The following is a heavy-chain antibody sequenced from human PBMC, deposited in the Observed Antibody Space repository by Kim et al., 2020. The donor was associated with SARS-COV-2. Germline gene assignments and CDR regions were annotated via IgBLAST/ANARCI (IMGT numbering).Heavy chain of an antibody. V-gene: IGHV3-21*01. CDR2: INSSSYSI. Sequence: GGSLRLSCAASGFTFTTYHMSWVRQAPGKGLEWVSSINSSSYSIYYAASVKGRFTVSRDNAKNTLYLQMSSLIHEDTAIYYCARDCNRGGTFDFWGRGVLVTVSS. J-gene: IGHJ4*02. D-gene: IGHD2-15*01. CDR1: GFTFTTYH. CDR3: ARDCNRGGTFDF.